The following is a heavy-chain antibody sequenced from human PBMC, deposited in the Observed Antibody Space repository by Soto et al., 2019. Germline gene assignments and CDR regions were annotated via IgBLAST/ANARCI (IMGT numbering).Heavy chain of an antibody. D-gene: IGHD3-3*01. V-gene: IGHV4-31*03. J-gene: IGHJ3*01. CDR3: AREESGKRGGFVFDV. Sequence: QVQLQESGPGLVRPSETLSLICTVSGASIRGGDYYWSWIRQHPGGGLEWIGYIYDSGTTHDNPSLRGRVILSVDASKNQFSLRLTSVTAADTAVYYCAREESGKRGGFVFDVWGQGTMVTVSS. CDR1: GASIRGGDYY. CDR2: IYDSGTT.